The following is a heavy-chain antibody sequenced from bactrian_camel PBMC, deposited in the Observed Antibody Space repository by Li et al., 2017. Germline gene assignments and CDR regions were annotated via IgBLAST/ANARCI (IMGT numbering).Heavy chain of an antibody. D-gene: IGHD6*01. CDR1: GYDYSPNYMV. Sequence: HVQLVESGGGSVQAGGSLRLSCAASGYDYSPNYMVMGWFRQGTGKEREGLAVIRSGGGSTYKSDSVKGRFTISQDNAKNTLYLQMNSLKPEDTAMYYCAAGSTCTYDGSGGRWFGGRFFGCWGQGTQVTVS. CDR3: AAGSTCTYDGSGGRWFGGRFFGC. CDR2: IRSGGGST. J-gene: IGHJ6*01. V-gene: IGHV3S54*01.